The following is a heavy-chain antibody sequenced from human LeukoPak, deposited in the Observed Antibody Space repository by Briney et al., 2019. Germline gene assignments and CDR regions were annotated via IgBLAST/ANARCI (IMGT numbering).Heavy chain of an antibody. CDR1: GYSFTSYW. V-gene: IGHV5-51*01. J-gene: IGHJ4*02. CDR3: ARPSYYYDSSGYHYDVYYFDY. CDR2: IYPGDSDT. Sequence: GASLEISCKGSGYSFTSYWIGWVRQMPGKGLEWMGIIYPGDSDTRYSPSFQGQVTISADKSTSTAYLQWSSLKASDTAMYYCARPSYYYDSSGYHYDVYYFDYWGQGTLVTVSS. D-gene: IGHD3-22*01.